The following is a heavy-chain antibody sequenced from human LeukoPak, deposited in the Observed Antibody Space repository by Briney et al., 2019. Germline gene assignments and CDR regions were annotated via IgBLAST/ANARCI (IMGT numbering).Heavy chain of an antibody. Sequence: PGGSLRLSCVASGFTFSSYEMNWVRQAPGKGLEWVSYISGSGTTIYYTDSVKGRFIISRDNAKNSLYLQMNSLRAEDTAVYYCASRRWYFDYWGQGTLVTVSS. V-gene: IGHV3-48*03. CDR2: ISGSGTTI. D-gene: IGHD4-23*01. CDR3: ASRRWYFDY. CDR1: GFTFSSYE. J-gene: IGHJ4*02.